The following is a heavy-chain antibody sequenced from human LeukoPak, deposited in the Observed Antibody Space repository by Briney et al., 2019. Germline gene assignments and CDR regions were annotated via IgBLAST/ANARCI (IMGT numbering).Heavy chain of an antibody. J-gene: IGHJ4*02. Sequence: GGSLRLSCAASGFTFSNAWMSWVRQAPGKGLEWVGRIKSKTDGGTTDYAAPVKGRFTISRDDSKNTLYLQMNSLKTEDTAVYYCTTGPGRWLQLNYWGRGTLVTVSS. CDR3: TTGPGRWLQLNY. CDR1: GFTFSNAW. D-gene: IGHD5-24*01. V-gene: IGHV3-15*01. CDR2: IKSKTDGGTT.